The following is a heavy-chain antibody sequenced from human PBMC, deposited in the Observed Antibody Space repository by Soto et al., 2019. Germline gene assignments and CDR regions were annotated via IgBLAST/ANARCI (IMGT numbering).Heavy chain of an antibody. D-gene: IGHD1-1*01. CDR2: IPSTGGTI. J-gene: IGHJ4*02. CDR1: GFTFSGYE. V-gene: IGHV3-48*03. CDR3: ARSWNEYFDY. Sequence: LRLSCAASGFTFSGYEMNWVRQAPGKGLEWVSYIPSTGGTIYYADSVKGRFTISRDNAKNSLYLQMNSLRAEDTALYYCARSWNEYFDYWGQGTLVTVSS.